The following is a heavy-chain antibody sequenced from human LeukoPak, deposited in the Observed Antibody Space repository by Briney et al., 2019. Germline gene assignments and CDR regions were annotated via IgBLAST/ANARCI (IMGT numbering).Heavy chain of an antibody. CDR1: GFTFSSYS. CDR3: ARDKPFAFDI. V-gene: IGHV3-21*01. CDR2: VSSSRSSI. Sequence: GGSLSLSCAASGFTFSSYSMNWVRQAPGKGLEWVSLVSSSRSSIYYADSVKGRFTISRDNAKNSLYLQMNSLRAEDTAVYYCARDKPFAFDIWGQGTMVTVSS. J-gene: IGHJ3*02.